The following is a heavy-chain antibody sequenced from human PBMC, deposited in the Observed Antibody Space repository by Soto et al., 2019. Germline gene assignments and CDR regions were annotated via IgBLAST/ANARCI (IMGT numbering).Heavy chain of an antibody. Sequence: QVQLVQSGAEVQKPGSSVKVSCKASGGTFSSYAISWVRQAPGQGLEWMGGIIPIFGTANYAQKFQGRVTITADESTSTAYMELSSLRSEDTAVYYCARETGRGYSYLEAHYYYGMDVWGQGTTVTVSS. CDR2: IIPIFGTA. CDR3: ARETGRGYSYLEAHYYYGMDV. J-gene: IGHJ6*02. D-gene: IGHD5-18*01. CDR1: GGTFSSYA. V-gene: IGHV1-69*01.